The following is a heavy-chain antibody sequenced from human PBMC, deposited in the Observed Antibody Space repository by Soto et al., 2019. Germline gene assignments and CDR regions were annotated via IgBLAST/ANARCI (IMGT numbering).Heavy chain of an antibody. CDR2: INAGNGNT. V-gene: IGHV1-3*01. CDR3: AREVGVGSGYDYVIGDYYYYMDV. Sequence: GASVKVSCKASGYTFTSYAMHWVRQAPGQRLEWMGWINAGNGNTKYSQKFQGRVTITRDTSASTAYMELSSLRSEDTAVYYCAREVGVGSGYDYVIGDYYYYMDVWGKGTTVTVSS. D-gene: IGHD5-12*01. CDR1: GYTFTSYA. J-gene: IGHJ6*03.